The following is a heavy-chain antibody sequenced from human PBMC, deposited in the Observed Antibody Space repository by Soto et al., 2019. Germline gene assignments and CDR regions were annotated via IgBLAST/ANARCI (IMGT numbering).Heavy chain of an antibody. CDR1: GFTFSSYA. CDR2: ISGSGGST. V-gene: IGHV3-23*01. J-gene: IGHJ4*02. D-gene: IGHD6-19*01. CDR3: AKDTKGSRYSSAY. Sequence: PGGSLRLSCAASGFTFSSYAMSWVRQAPGKGLEWVSAISGSGGSTYYADSVKGRFTISRDNSENTLYLQMNSLRAEDTAVYYCAKDTKGSRYSSAYWGQGTLVTVSS.